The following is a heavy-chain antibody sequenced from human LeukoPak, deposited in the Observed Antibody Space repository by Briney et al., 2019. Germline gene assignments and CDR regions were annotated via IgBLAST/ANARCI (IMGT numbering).Heavy chain of an antibody. CDR2: ISGSGGST. V-gene: IGHV3-23*01. CDR3: VYVDTVMATGDY. Sequence: GGSLRLSCAASGFTFSSYAMYWVRQAPGKGLEWVSGISGSGGSTLYTDSVKGRFTISRHNSKNTLYLQMNSLRAEDTAVYYCVYVDTVMATGDYWGQGTLVTVSS. CDR1: GFTFSSYA. J-gene: IGHJ4*02. D-gene: IGHD5-18*01.